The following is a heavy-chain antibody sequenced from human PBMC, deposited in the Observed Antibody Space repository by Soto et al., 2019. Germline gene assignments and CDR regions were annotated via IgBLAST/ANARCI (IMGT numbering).Heavy chain of an antibody. J-gene: IGHJ6*02. CDR1: GFTFSNYA. Sequence: GGSLRLSCVASGFTFSNYAMSWVRQAPGKGLEWVSAIRGSATTTYYADSVKGRFTISRDNSKNTLYLQMNRLRVEDTAIYYCAIDNLEVTSGMDVWGQGTTVTVSS. CDR3: AIDNLEVTSGMDV. V-gene: IGHV3-23*01. D-gene: IGHD2-21*02. CDR2: IRGSATTT.